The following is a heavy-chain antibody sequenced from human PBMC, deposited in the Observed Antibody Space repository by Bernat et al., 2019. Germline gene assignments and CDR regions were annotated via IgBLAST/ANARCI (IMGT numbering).Heavy chain of an antibody. CDR1: GFPFSSYW. J-gene: IGHJ4*02. CDR2: VDTDGSAT. V-gene: IGHV3-74*02. Sequence: VQLVESGGGLVKPGGSLRLSCAASGFPFSSYWMHWVRQAPGMGLMWVSRVDTDGSATAYADFVKGRFTISRDNARNTLYLQMNSLRAEDTAVYYCVRLGGISDIDYWGQGTLVTVSS. D-gene: IGHD1-26*01. CDR3: VRLGGISDIDY.